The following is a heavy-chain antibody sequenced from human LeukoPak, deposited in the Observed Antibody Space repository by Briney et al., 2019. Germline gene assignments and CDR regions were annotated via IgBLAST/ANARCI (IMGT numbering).Heavy chain of an antibody. Sequence: PGGSLKLSCAASGFTFSGSAMHWVRQASGKGLEWVGRIRSKANSYATAYAASVKGRFTISRDDSKNTAYLQMNSLKTEDTAVCYCTRQIYCSGGSCFEDYWGQGTLVTVSS. V-gene: IGHV3-73*01. J-gene: IGHJ4*02. D-gene: IGHD2-15*01. CDR3: TRQIYCSGGSCFEDY. CDR1: GFTFSGSA. CDR2: IRSKANSYAT.